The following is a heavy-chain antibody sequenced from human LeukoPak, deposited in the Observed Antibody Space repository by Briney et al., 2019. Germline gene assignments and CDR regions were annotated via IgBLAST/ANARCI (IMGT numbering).Heavy chain of an antibody. CDR2: INNDGSST. J-gene: IGHJ6*03. V-gene: IGHV3-74*01. Sequence: GGSLRLSCGASGFTFSSYWMHWVRQAPGKGLVWVSRINNDGSSTSYADSVQGRFTISRDNAKNTLYLQMNRLRAEDTALYYCARVARGDYYYYYMDVWGKGTTVTVSS. CDR3: ARVARGDYYYYYMDV. CDR1: GFTFSSYW. D-gene: IGHD3-10*01.